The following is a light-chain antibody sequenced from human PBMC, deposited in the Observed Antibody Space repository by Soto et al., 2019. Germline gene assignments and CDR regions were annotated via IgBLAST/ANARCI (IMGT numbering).Light chain of an antibody. Sequence: EIVMTQSPATLSVPPGETATLSCRASQYVSNKVAWYQQKPGQAPSLLILGASTRATGVPARFSGSGSGTEFTLSISSLQSEDFAVYYCKQYKEWPPFTFGQGTRLEIK. J-gene: IGKJ5*01. V-gene: IGKV3-15*01. CDR3: KQYKEWPPFT. CDR1: QYVSNK. CDR2: GAS.